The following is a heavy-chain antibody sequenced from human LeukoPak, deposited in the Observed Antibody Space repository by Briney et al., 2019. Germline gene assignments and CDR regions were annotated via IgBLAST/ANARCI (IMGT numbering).Heavy chain of an antibody. D-gene: IGHD1-14*01. V-gene: IGHV4-59*01. CDR1: GGSMKSYY. Sequence: SETLSLTCTVSGGSMKSYYWSWIRQPPGKGLEWIAYIYYSGSTNYNPSLKSRVTISVDTSKNQFSLRLSSVTAADTAVYYCARGEPAQYWNFDLWGRGTLVTVSS. J-gene: IGHJ2*01. CDR3: ARGEPAQYWNFDL. CDR2: IYYSGST.